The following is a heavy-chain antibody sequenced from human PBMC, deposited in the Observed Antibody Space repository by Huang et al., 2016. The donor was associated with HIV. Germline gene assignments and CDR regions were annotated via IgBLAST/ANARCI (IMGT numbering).Heavy chain of an antibody. J-gene: IGHJ4*02. Sequence: QVQLQESGPGLVKPSETLSLTCTVSGGSISSHYWSWIRQPPGKVLEWIGNIYYSWSTHYTPSLKSRVTISLDTSKNQFSLKLTSLTAADTAVYYCARVGIAVDYFDYWGQGTLVTVSS. CDR3: ARVGIAVDYFDY. D-gene: IGHD6-19*01. CDR2: IYYSWST. CDR1: GGSISSHY. V-gene: IGHV4-59*11.